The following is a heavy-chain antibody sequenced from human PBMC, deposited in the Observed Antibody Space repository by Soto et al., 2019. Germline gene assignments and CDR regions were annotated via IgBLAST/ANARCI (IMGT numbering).Heavy chain of an antibody. D-gene: IGHD3-10*01. CDR1: GFTFSSYG. J-gene: IGHJ4*02. CDR2: IWYDGSNK. Sequence: GGSLRLSCAASGFTFSSYGMHWVRQAPGKGLEWVAVIWYDGSNKYYADSVKGRFTISRDNSKNTLYLQMNSLRAEDTAVYYCARSTAGGSLWVFDYWGQGKVGTVSS. V-gene: IGHV3-33*01. CDR3: ARSTAGGSLWVFDY.